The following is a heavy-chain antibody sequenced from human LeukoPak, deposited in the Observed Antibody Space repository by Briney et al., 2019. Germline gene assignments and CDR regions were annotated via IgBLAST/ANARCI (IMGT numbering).Heavy chain of an antibody. CDR3: AREGYCSSIRCLDY. V-gene: IGHV1-2*02. Sequence: ASVKVSCKASGYTFTGYYMHWVRQAPRQGLEWMGWINPNSGGTNYAQKFQGRVTMTRDTSISTAYMELSRLRSDDTAVYYCAREGYCSSIRCLDYWGQGTLVTVSS. CDR2: INPNSGGT. J-gene: IGHJ4*02. CDR1: GYTFTGYY. D-gene: IGHD2-2*01.